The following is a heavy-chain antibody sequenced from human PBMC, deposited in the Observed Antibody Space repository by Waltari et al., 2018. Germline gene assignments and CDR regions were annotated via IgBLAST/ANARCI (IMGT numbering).Heavy chain of an antibody. V-gene: IGHV3-53*01. D-gene: IGHD6-19*01. Sequence: EVQLVESGGGLIQPGGSLRLSCAASGFTVSSNYMSWVRQAPGKGLEWVSVIYSGGSTYYADSVKGRFTISKDNSNNTLYLQMNSLRAEDTAVYYCARTGNGHSSGWYSGDYWGQGTLVTVSS. CDR3: ARTGNGHSSGWYSGDY. CDR2: IYSGGST. CDR1: GFTVSSNY. J-gene: IGHJ4*02.